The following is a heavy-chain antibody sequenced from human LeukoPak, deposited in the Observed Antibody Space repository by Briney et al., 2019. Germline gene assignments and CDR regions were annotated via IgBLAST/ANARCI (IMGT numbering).Heavy chain of an antibody. CDR1: GFTFSDYY. Sequence: GGSLRLSCAASGFTFSDYYMSWIRQAPGKWLEWVSYISSSGSTIYYADSVKGRFTISRDNAKNSLYLQMNSLRAEDTAVYYCAREWKQWLVGAFDIWGQGTMVTVSS. CDR3: AREWKQWLVGAFDI. CDR2: ISSSGSTI. J-gene: IGHJ3*02. D-gene: IGHD6-19*01. V-gene: IGHV3-11*04.